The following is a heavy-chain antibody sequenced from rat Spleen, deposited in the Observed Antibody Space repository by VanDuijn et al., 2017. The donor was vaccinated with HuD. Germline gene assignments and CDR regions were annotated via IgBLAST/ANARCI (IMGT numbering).Heavy chain of an antibody. J-gene: IGHJ4*01. CDR1: GFTFSDYN. CDR2: ISSGGGGI. CDR3: ARHHYDGYYHGPVFGVMDA. D-gene: IGHD1-12*03. V-gene: IGHV5-25*01. Sequence: EVQLVESGGGLVQPGRSMKLSCAASGFTFSDYNMAWVRQAPTKGLEWVASISSGGGGIYYLDSVKGRFAISRDNAKSTLYLQMDSLRSEDTASYYCARHHYDGYYHGPVFGVMDAWGQGDSVTVSS.